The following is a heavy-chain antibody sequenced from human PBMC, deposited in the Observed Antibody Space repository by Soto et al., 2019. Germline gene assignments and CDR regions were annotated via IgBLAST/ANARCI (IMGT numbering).Heavy chain of an antibody. V-gene: IGHV3-73*01. J-gene: IGHJ5*02. D-gene: IGHD1-20*01. CDR2: IRSKANSYGK. Sequence: GGSLRLSCAASGFTFSGSAMHWVRQASGKGLEWVGRIRSKANSYGKAYAASVKGRFTISSNDSKNKAYLQMNSLKTEDTAVYYCTSPRYQQRPAGYNWFDPWGQGTLVTVSS. CDR3: TSPRYQQRPAGYNWFDP. CDR1: GFTFSGSA.